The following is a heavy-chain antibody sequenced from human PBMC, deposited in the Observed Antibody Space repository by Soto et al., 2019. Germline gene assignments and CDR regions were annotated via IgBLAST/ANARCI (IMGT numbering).Heavy chain of an antibody. CDR3: ARDRRCSGGSCYSEFDY. V-gene: IGHV3-7*01. CDR1: GFTFSSYW. D-gene: IGHD2-15*01. J-gene: IGHJ4*02. CDR2: IKQDGGEK. Sequence: EVQLVESGGGLVQPGGSLRLSCAASGFTFSSYWMSWVRQAPGQGLEWVANIKQDGGEKYYVDSVKGRFTISRDKAKNSLYLQMNILRAEDTAVYYCARDRRCSGGSCYSEFDYWGQGTLVTVSS.